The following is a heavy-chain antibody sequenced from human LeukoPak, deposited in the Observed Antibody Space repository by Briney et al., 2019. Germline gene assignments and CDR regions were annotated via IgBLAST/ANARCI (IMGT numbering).Heavy chain of an antibody. Sequence: ASVKVSCKASGYTFTSYGISWVRQAPGQGLEWMGWISAYNGNTNYAQKLQGRVTMTTDTSTSTAYMELRSLRSDDTAVYYCAREYCSSTSCYMGRDYYYYYYMDVWGKGTTVTVSS. CDR1: GYTFTSYG. D-gene: IGHD2-2*02. CDR3: AREYCSSTSCYMGRDYYYYYYMDV. V-gene: IGHV1-18*01. CDR2: ISAYNGNT. J-gene: IGHJ6*03.